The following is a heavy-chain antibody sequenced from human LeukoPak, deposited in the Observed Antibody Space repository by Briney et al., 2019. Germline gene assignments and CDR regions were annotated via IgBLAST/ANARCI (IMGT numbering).Heavy chain of an antibody. J-gene: IGHJ4*02. V-gene: IGHV4-34*01. D-gene: IGHD5-18*01. CDR2: INHSGST. CDR3: AKDRSYSYGGIDY. CDR1: GGSFSGYY. Sequence: SETLSLTCAVYGGSFSGYYWSWIRQPPGKGLEWIGEINHSGSTNYNPSLKSRVTISVDTSKNQFSLKLTSVTAADTAVYYCAKDRSYSYGGIDYWGQGTLVTVSS.